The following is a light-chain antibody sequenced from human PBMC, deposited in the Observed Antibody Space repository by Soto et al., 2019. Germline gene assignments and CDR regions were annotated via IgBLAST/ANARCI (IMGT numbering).Light chain of an antibody. J-gene: IGKJ1*01. Sequence: EIVLSLSPCTLSLSPGERATLPCRASQRVSSGYLAWYQQKPGQTPRLLIYGASGRATGIPDRFSGSGSGTDFTLTISRLEPEDFAVYCCQEYHTSLVTFCQGTNVDVK. CDR1: QRVSSGY. CDR3: QEYHTSLVT. CDR2: GAS. V-gene: IGKV3-20*01.